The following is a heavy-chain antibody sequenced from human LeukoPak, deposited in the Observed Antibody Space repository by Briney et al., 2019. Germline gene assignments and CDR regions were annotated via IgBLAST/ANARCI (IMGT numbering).Heavy chain of an antibody. CDR2: ISYDGSNK. V-gene: IGHV3-30*18. Sequence: PGGSLRLSCAASGFTFSSYGMHWVRQAPGKGLEWVAVISYDGSNKYYADSVKGRFTISRDNSDTLYLQMNSLSAEDTAVYYCAKDSAACGYCGGGSCSLCGFDYWGQGTLVTVSS. J-gene: IGHJ4*02. CDR3: AKDSAACGYCGGGSCSLCGFDY. CDR1: GFTFSSYG. D-gene: IGHD2-15*01.